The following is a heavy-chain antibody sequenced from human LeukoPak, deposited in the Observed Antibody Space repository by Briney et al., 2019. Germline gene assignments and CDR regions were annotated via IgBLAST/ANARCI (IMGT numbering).Heavy chain of an antibody. J-gene: IGHJ5*02. CDR2: ISGSDPGT. Sequence: GGSLRLSCAASGFSFSTYAMSWVRQIPGKGLEWVSAISGSDPGTYYADSVKGRFTISRDNAKNSLYLQMNSLRAEDTAVYYCARDLAGGFDPWGQGTLVTVS. CDR1: GFSFSTYA. CDR3: ARDLAGGFDP. D-gene: IGHD7-27*01. V-gene: IGHV3-23*01.